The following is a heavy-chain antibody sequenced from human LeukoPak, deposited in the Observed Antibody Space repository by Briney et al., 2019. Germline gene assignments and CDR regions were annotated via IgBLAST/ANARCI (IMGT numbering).Heavy chain of an antibody. Sequence: SETLSLTCAVYGGSFSGYYWSWIRQRPGQGLEWIGEISHSGSTNYNPSSQSRVTISADKSKNQHSLKLSSVAAADAAVYYCARSQGPIRSAAMVRYYYYMDVWGKGTTVTVSS. J-gene: IGHJ6*03. CDR2: ISHSGST. CDR3: ARSQGPIRSAAMVRYYYYMDV. CDR1: GGSFSGYY. V-gene: IGHV4-34*01. D-gene: IGHD5-18*01.